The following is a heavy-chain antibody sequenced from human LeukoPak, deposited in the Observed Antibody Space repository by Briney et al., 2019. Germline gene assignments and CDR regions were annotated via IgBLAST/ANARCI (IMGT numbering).Heavy chain of an antibody. D-gene: IGHD6-13*01. CDR1: GFTLSSYE. J-gene: IGHJ4*02. CDR2: ISRTGNSK. V-gene: IGHV3-48*03. Sequence: PGGSLRLSCAASGFTLSSYEMNWVRLAPGKGLERISYISRTGNSKYYADSVKGRFTISRDSTKNSLYLQMNSLRAEDTAVYYCARGPYSSNWYVDYWGQGTLVTVAS. CDR3: ARGPYSSNWYVDY.